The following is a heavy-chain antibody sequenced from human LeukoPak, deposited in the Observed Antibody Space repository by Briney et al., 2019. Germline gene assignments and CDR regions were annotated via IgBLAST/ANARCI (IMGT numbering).Heavy chain of an antibody. D-gene: IGHD3-9*01. CDR3: ARGYGYDILTGYFDY. Sequence: GGSLRLSCAASGFTFSIHEMNWVRQAPGKGLEWVSYISSSGSTIYYADSMKGRFTMSRDNAKNSLYLQMNSLRAEDTAVYYCARGYGYDILTGYFDYWGQGALVTVSS. CDR1: GFTFSIHE. CDR2: ISSSGSTI. V-gene: IGHV3-48*03. J-gene: IGHJ4*02.